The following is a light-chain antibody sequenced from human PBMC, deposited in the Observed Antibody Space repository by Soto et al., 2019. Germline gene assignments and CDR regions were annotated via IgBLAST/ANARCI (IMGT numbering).Light chain of an antibody. V-gene: IGKV1-27*01. Sequence: DIQMTQSPSSLSASVGDRVTITCRASQGISNYLAWYQQIPGKVPKLLISAASTLQSGVPSRFSGSGSGTDFTITISSLQPEDVATYYCQKYTNVPTFGGETKVEIK. CDR3: QKYTNVPT. J-gene: IGKJ4*01. CDR1: QGISNY. CDR2: AAS.